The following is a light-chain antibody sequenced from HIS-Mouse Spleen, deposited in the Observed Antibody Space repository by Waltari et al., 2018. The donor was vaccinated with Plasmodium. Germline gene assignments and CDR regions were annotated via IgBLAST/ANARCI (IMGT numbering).Light chain of an antibody. V-gene: IGLV3-27*01. CDR2: KDS. J-gene: IGLJ3*02. Sequence: SYELTPPSSVSVSPGQTARITCSGDVLAKKYARCFQQKPGQATVLVIYKDSERPSGIPERFSGSSSGTTVTLTISGAQVEDEADYYCYSAADNTWVFGGGTKLTVL. CDR3: YSAADNTWV. CDR1: VLAKKY.